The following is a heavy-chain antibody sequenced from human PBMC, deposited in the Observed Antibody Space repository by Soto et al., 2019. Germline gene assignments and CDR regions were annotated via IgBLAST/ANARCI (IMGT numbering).Heavy chain of an antibody. V-gene: IGHV3-43D*04. D-gene: IGHD3-10*01. J-gene: IGHJ6*02. CDR3: AKCAYGSYYYGMDV. CDR1: GFTFGDYA. Sequence: GSLSLSCAASGFTFGDYAMHWVRQAAGKGLEWVSLISWDGGSTYYADSVKGRFTISRDNSKNSLYLQMNSLRAEDTALYYCAKCAYGSYYYGMDVWGQGTTVTVS. CDR2: ISWDGGST.